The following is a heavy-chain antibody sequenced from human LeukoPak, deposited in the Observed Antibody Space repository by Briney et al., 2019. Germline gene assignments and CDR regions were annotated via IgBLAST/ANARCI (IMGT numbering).Heavy chain of an antibody. CDR2: IYYSGST. V-gene: IGHV4-39*01. CDR3: RNHSSSQDHYYSYNMDV. D-gene: IGHD6-6*01. J-gene: IGHJ6*02. CDR1: GGSISTSSYY. Sequence: SETLSRTCTVSGGSISTSSYYWGSIRQPPEKRLEWIGSIYYSGSTYYNPSLKSRVTISVDTSKNQFSLKLSSVTAADTAVYYCRNHSSSQDHYYSYNMDVWGHGTTVTVSS.